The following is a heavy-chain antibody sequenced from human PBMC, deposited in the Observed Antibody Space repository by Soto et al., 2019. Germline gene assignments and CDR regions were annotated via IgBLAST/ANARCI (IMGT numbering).Heavy chain of an antibody. D-gene: IGHD3-16*01. CDR2: LYHRGST. Sequence: PSETLSLPCAVSGGSISTGGSSWSCIRQPTGKGLEWIGYLYHRGSTYYNPSLKSRVTISVDRSKNPFSLTLSSVTAADTAVYYGGRGGGLSLGRDWFEPWGQGSLVTVSS. V-gene: IGHV4-30-2*01. CDR1: GGSISTGGSS. CDR3: GRGGGLSLGRDWFEP. J-gene: IGHJ5*02.